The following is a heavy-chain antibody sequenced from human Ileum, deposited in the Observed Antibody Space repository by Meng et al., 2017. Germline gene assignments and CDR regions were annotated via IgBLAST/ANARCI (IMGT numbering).Heavy chain of an antibody. Sequence: QVRLQGSGPGPGGPSGPLSLTCAVSSGSISSNTYWSWVRQPPGKGLEWIGQISHSGSAYYNPSLKSRVTMSVDKSKSQFSLMLTSVTAADTAIYYCARHGGYSQDFWGQGTLVTVSS. CDR3: ARHGGYSQDF. CDR2: ISHSGSA. J-gene: IGHJ4*02. D-gene: IGHD4-23*01. V-gene: IGHV4-4*02. CDR1: SGSISSNTY.